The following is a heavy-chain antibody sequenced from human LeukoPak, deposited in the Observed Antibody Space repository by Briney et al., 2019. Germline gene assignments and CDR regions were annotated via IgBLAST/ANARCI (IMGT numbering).Heavy chain of an antibody. D-gene: IGHD2-15*01. Sequence: ASVKVSCKASGYTFTDYYVHWVRQAPGQGLEWMGWINPNSGGTKYAQKFQGRVTMTRDTPITTAYMELSRLRSDDTAVYYCARAPPCSGGTGNCYTGYSWFDPWGQGALVTVSS. J-gene: IGHJ5*02. CDR1: GYTFTDYY. V-gene: IGHV1-2*02. CDR3: ARAPPCSGGTGNCYTGYSWFDP. CDR2: INPNSGGT.